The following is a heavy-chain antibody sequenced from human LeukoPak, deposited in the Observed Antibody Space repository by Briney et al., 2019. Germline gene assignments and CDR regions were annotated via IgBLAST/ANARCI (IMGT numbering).Heavy chain of an antibody. D-gene: IGHD3-10*01. J-gene: IGHJ6*03. CDR2: IRYDGSDK. CDR1: GFTISSYG. V-gene: IGHV3-30*02. Sequence: GGSLRLSCAASGFTISSYGMHWVRQAPGKGLEWVAFIRYDGSDKYYADSVKGRFTISRDNSKNTLSLQMNSLRPEDTAVYYCTRAGGLVRGVHYYYYMDVWGKGTTVTISS. CDR3: TRAGGLVRGVHYYYYMDV.